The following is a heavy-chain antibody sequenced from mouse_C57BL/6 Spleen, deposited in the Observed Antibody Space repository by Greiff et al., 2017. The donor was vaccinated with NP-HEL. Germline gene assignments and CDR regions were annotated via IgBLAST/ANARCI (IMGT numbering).Heavy chain of an antibody. Sequence: EVQLQQSGAELVRPGASVKLSCTASGFNIKDDYMHWVKQRPEQGLEWIGWIDPENGDTEYASKFQGKATITADTSYNTAYLQLSSLTSEATAVYYCTTGCPAYDAMDYWGQGTSVTVSS. CDR2: IDPENGDT. J-gene: IGHJ4*01. CDR1: GFNIKDDY. V-gene: IGHV14-4*01. D-gene: IGHD3-3*01. CDR3: TTGCPAYDAMDY.